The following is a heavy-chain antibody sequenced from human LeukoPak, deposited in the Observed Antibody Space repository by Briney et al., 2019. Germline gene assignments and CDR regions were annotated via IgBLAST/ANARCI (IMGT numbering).Heavy chain of an antibody. Sequence: GGSLRLSCAASGFIFSSYAMAWVRQAPEKGLEWVSSITDSGFSTYYADSVKGRFTISRDNSENTVYLQMNSLRAEDTAVYYCAKGSRGNYDYWGQGTLVTVSS. J-gene: IGHJ4*02. CDR2: ITDSGFST. CDR3: AKGSRGNYDY. V-gene: IGHV3-23*01. D-gene: IGHD1-26*01. CDR1: GFIFSSYA.